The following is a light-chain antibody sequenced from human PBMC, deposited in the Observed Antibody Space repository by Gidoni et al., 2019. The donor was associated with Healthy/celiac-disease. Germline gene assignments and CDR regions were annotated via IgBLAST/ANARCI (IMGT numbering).Light chain of an antibody. Sequence: EIVLTQSLATLSLSPGERATLSCRASQSVSSYLAWSQQKPGQAPRPLIYDASNRATGIPARFSGSGSGTEFTLTISSLEPEDFAVYYCQQRSNWPPITFGQGTRLEIK. CDR3: QQRSNWPPIT. CDR1: QSVSSY. CDR2: DAS. J-gene: IGKJ5*01. V-gene: IGKV3-11*01.